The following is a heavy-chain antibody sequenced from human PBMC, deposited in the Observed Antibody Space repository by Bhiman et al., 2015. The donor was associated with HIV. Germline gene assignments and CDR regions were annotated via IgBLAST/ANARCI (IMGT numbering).Heavy chain of an antibody. CDR1: EFTFRNYA. J-gene: IGHJ3*02. V-gene: IGHV3-30*03. D-gene: IGHD6-13*01. CDR3: ARGRKDIEAADGLDNDAFDM. Sequence: VQLLESGGGVVQPGRSLRLSCAVSEFTFRNYAMHWVRLAPGKGLQWVAVISYDGSNKYYGDSVKGRFTISRDNSKNTLYLQMDSLRAEDTAVYYCARGRKDIEAADGLDNDAFDMWGQGTLVTVSS. CDR2: ISYDGSNK.